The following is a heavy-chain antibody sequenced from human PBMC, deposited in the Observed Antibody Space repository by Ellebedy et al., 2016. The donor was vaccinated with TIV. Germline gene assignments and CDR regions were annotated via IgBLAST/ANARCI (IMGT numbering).Heavy chain of an antibody. CDR2: ISYDGSNK. CDR1: GFTFSSYA. J-gene: IGHJ5*02. Sequence: GGSLRLXXAASGFTFSSYAMHWVRQAPGKGLEWVAVISYDGSNKYYADSVKGRFTISRDNSKNTLYLQMNSLRAEDTAVYYCATLFGEFDRNWFDPWGQGTLVTVSS. V-gene: IGHV3-30-3*01. CDR3: ATLFGEFDRNWFDP. D-gene: IGHD3-10*01.